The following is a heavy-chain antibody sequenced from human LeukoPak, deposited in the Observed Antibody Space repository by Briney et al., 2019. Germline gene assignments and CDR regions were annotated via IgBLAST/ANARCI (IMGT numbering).Heavy chain of an antibody. V-gene: IGHV5-10-1*01. Sequence: GESLEIACTGSGYSISNYWISWVRQMPGQGMEWVGRIEPTDSYTNYSPSFQGHVTISTDKSIDTAYLQWSSLKASDTAIYYCTRGVTDFNWFDPWGQGTLVTVSS. J-gene: IGHJ5*02. D-gene: IGHD5-18*01. CDR2: IEPTDSYT. CDR3: TRGVTDFNWFDP. CDR1: GYSISNYW.